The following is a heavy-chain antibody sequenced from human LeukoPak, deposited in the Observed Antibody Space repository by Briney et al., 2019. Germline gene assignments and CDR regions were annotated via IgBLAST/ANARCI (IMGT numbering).Heavy chain of an antibody. D-gene: IGHD1-26*01. Sequence: SETLSLTCAVYGGSFSGYYWSWIRQPPGKGLEWIGEINHSGSTSYNPSLKSRVTISVDTSKNQFSLKLSSVTAADTAVYYCARGQVFSGSYPFDYWGQGTLVTVSS. CDR3: ARGQVFSGSYPFDY. J-gene: IGHJ4*02. CDR2: INHSGST. CDR1: GGSFSGYY. V-gene: IGHV4-34*01.